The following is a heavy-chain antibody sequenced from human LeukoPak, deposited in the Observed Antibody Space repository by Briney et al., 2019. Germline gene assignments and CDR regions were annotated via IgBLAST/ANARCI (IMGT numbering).Heavy chain of an antibody. CDR2: IKEDGSEK. V-gene: IGHV3-7*01. CDR3: ARDEYNWNVDAFDI. J-gene: IGHJ3*02. D-gene: IGHD1-20*01. Sequence: GGSLRLSCAASGFTFSTYYMSWVRQAPGKGLEWVATIKEDGSEKYYVDSVKGRFTISRDNAKNSLYLQMNSLRAEDTAVYYCARDEYNWNVDAFDIWGQGTVDTVSS. CDR1: GFTFSTYY.